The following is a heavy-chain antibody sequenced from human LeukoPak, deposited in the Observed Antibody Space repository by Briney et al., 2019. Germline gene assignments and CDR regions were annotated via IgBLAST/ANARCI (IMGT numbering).Heavy chain of an antibody. V-gene: IGHV4-34*01. CDR3: ASVFGGTTGVSYFDY. D-gene: IGHD1-7*01. J-gene: IGHJ4*02. CDR1: GGSFSGYY. CDR2: INHSGST. Sequence: AETLSVTCAVYGGSFSGYYWSGIRPPPRKGVEWIGEINHSGSTNYNPSLKSRVTISVDTSKNQFSLKLSSVTAADTAVYYCASVFGGTTGVSYFDYWGQGTLVNVSS.